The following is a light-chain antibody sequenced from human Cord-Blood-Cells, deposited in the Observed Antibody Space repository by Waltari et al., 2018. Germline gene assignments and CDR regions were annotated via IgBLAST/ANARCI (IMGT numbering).Light chain of an antibody. CDR2: AAS. V-gene: IGKV1-9*01. Sequence: DIQLTQSPSFLSASVGDRVTITFRASQGISSYLAWYQQKPGKAPKLLIYAASTLQIGVPSRFSGSGSGTEFTLTISSLQPEDFATYYCQQLNSYPFTFGPVTKVDIK. CDR1: QGISSY. CDR3: QQLNSYPFT. J-gene: IGKJ3*01.